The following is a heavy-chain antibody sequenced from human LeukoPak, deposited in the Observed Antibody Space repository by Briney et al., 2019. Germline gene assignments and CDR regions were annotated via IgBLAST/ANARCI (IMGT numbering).Heavy chain of an antibody. J-gene: IGHJ4*02. CDR2: IYHSGST. CDR1: GGSISSSNW. V-gene: IGHV4-4*02. D-gene: IGHD3-22*01. CDR3: ASDSSGYREGCFDY. Sequence: SETLSLTCAVSGGSISSSNWWSWVRQPPGKGLEWIGEIYHSGSTNYNPSLKSRVTISVDKSKNQFSLKLSSVTAADTAVYYCASDSSGYREGCFDYWGQGTLVTVSS.